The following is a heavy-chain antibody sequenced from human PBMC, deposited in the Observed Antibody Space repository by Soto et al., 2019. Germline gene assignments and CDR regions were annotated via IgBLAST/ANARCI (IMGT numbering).Heavy chain of an antibody. CDR3: AKGGLSGSYWPCDY. V-gene: IGHV3-30*18. CDR2: ISYDGSNK. D-gene: IGHD1-26*01. CDR1: GFTFSSYG. Sequence: PGGSLRLSCAASGFTFSSYGMHWVRQAPGKGLEWVAVISYDGSNKYYADSVRGRFTISRDNSKNTLYLQMNSLRAEDTAVYYCAKGGLSGSYWPCDYWGQGTLVTVSS. J-gene: IGHJ4*02.